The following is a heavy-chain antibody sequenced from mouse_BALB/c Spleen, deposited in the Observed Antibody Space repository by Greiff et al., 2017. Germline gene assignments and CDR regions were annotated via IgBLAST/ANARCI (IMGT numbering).Heavy chain of an antibody. CDR1: GFSLTSYG. CDR3: DSYGNSWFDY. CDR2: IWAGGST. J-gene: IGHJ3*01. Sequence: QVQLMQSGPGLVAPSQSLSITCTVSGFSLTSYGVHWVRQPPGKGLEWLGVIWAGGSTNYNSALMSSLSISKDNSKSQVFLKMNSQQTDDTAMYYCDSYGNSWFDYWGQGTPVTVSA. D-gene: IGHD2-1*01. V-gene: IGHV2-9*02.